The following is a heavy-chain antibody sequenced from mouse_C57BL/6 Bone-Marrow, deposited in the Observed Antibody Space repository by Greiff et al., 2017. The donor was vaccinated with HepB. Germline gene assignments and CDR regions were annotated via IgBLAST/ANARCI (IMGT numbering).Heavy chain of an antibody. CDR1: GFTFSSYA. J-gene: IGHJ2*01. D-gene: IGHD1-1*01. CDR3: ARDAGFTTGFTTVASDFDY. V-gene: IGHV5-4*01. Sequence: EVMLVESGGGLVKPGGSLKLSCAASGFTFSSYAMSWVRQTPEKRLEWVATISDGGSYTYYPDNVKGRFTISRDNAKNNLYLQMSHLKSEDTAMYYCARDAGFTTGFTTVASDFDYWGQGTTLTVSS. CDR2: ISDGGSYT.